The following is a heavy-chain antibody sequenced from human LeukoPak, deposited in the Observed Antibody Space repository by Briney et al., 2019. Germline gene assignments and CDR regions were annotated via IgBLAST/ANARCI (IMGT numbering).Heavy chain of an antibody. V-gene: IGHV3-48*02. CDR2: ISSSSSTI. CDR1: GFTFSSYS. CDR3: AGTEVWSGYYSGYYYYGMDV. D-gene: IGHD3-3*01. J-gene: IGHJ6*02. Sequence: GGSLRLSCAASGFTFSSYSMNWVRQAPGKGLEWVSYISSSSSTIYYADSVKGRFTISRDNAKNSLYLQMNSLRDEDTAVYYCAGTEVWSGYYSGYYYYGMDVWGQGTTVTVSS.